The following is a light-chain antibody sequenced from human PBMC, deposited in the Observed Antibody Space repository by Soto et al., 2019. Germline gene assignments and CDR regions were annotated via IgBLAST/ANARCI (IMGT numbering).Light chain of an antibody. Sequence: QSVPTQPASVSGSPGQSITISCTGTSSDVGGYNYVSWYQQHPGKAPKLMIYDVNNRPSGVSNRFSGSKSGNTASLTISGLQAEDEADYYCCSHRSSSTYVFGTGTKVTVL. J-gene: IGLJ1*01. CDR1: SSDVGGYNY. CDR2: DVN. CDR3: CSHRSSSTYV. V-gene: IGLV2-14*01.